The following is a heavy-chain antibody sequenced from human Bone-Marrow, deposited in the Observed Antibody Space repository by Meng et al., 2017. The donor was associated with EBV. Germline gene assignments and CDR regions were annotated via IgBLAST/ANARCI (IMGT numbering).Heavy chain of an antibody. CDR1: GGSVSSGSYY. V-gene: IGHV4-61*01. Sequence: LQAPGPGLVKPSATLSLPCTVSGGSVSSGSYYWSWIRPPPGKGLEWIGYIYYSGSTNYTPSLKSRVTISVDTSKNQFSLKLSSVTAADTAVYYCARDNVDTAMVPHWGQGTLVTVSS. CDR2: IYYSGST. J-gene: IGHJ4*02. D-gene: IGHD5-18*01. CDR3: ARDNVDTAMVPH.